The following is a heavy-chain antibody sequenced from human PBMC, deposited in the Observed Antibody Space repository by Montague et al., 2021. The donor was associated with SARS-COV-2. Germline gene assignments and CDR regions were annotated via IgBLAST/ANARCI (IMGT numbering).Heavy chain of an antibody. J-gene: IGHJ3*02. CDR3: ARRLSGYDRDDAFDI. D-gene: IGHD5-12*01. CDR1: GGSISGSSYY. Sequence: SETRSPTCTVSGGSISGSSYYWGWIRQPPGKGLEWIGSIYYSGSTYYNPSLKSRVTISVDTSKNQFSLKLSSVTAADTAVYYCARRLSGYDRDDAFDIWGQGTMVTVSS. V-gene: IGHV4-39*01. CDR2: IYYSGST.